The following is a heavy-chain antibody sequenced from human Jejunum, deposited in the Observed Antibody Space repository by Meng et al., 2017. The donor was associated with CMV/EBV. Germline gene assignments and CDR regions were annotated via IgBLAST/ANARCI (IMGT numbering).Heavy chain of an antibody. J-gene: IGHJ4*02. V-gene: IGHV1-2*02. CDR2: IKPNTGSI. CDR3: ARDRDGYNTFDY. CDR1: GYTFGGNY. Sequence: QVHQVQSGAEVKKPGASVKVSCKASGYTFGGNYIHWVRQAPGQGLEYMGWIKPNTGSIKYVEKFQGRVTMTRDTSTNTAYMELTRLISDDTAVYYCARDRDGYNTFDYWGQGTLVTVSS. D-gene: IGHD5-24*01.